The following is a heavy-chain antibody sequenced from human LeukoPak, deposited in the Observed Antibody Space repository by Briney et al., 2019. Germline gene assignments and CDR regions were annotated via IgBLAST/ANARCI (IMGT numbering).Heavy chain of an antibody. Sequence: SETLSLTCAVYGGSFSGYYWSWIRQPPGKGPEWIGEINHSGSTNYNPSLKSRVTISVDTSKNQFSLKLSSVTAADTAVYYCARVSPRDYVLSFYYYYGMDVWGQGTTVTVSS. V-gene: IGHV4-34*01. CDR3: ARVSPRDYVLSFYYYYGMDV. J-gene: IGHJ6*02. D-gene: IGHD4-17*01. CDR2: INHSGST. CDR1: GGSFSGYY.